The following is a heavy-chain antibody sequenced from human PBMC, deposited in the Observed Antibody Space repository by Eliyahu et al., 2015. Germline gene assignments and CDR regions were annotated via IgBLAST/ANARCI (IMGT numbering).Heavy chain of an antibody. Sequence: QVQLVESGGGLVKPGGSLRLSCAASGFTFSDYYXSWIRQAPGKGLEGVSYISSSGSTIYYADSVKGRFTISRDNAKNSLYLQMNSLRAEDTAVYYCARDWVFQREPGGNCGFDPWGQGTLVTVSS. D-gene: IGHD1-26*01. CDR3: ARDWVFQREPGGNCGFDP. CDR1: GFTFSDYY. V-gene: IGHV3-11*01. J-gene: IGHJ5*02. CDR2: ISSSGSTI.